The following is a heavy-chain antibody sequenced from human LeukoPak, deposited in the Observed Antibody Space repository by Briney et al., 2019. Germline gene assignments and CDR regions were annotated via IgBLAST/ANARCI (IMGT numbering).Heavy chain of an antibody. CDR1: GGSISSGKYY. CDR3: ARGGPDWDYYFDF. CDR2: IYTGGTT. Sequence: PSQTLSLTCTVSGGSISSGKYYWSWIRQPAGKELEWIGRIYTGGTTSYNPSLKSRVTISVDTSKNQFSLRLTSVTAADTAVYYCARGGPDWDYYFDFWGQGTLVTVSS. V-gene: IGHV4-61*02. J-gene: IGHJ4*02. D-gene: IGHD3/OR15-3a*01.